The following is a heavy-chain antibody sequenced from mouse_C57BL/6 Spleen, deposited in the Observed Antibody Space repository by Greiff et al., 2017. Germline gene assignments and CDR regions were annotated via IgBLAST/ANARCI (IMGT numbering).Heavy chain of an antibody. D-gene: IGHD1-1*01. J-gene: IGHJ1*03. Sequence: QVQLKQSGAELMKPGASVKLSCKATGYTFTGYWMNWVKQRPGKGLEWIGQIYPGDGDTNYKGKFKGKATLTADKSSSTAYMQLSSLTSEDSEVYFCATVVATEGYFDVWGTGTTVTVSS. CDR1: GYTFTGYW. CDR3: ATVVATEGYFDV. CDR2: IYPGDGDT. V-gene: IGHV1-80*01.